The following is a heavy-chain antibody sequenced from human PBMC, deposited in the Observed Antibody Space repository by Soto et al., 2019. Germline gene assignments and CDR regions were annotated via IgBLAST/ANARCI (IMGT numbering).Heavy chain of an antibody. D-gene: IGHD3-10*01. J-gene: IGHJ2*01. Sequence: EVQLLESGGGLVQPGGSLRLSCAASGFTFSSYAMTWVRQAPGKGLEWVSTISGRGGSTYYADSVRGRFTISRDNSKNTLDIQMTSLRAEDTAVYYCANDRDSCYGSGSYQGNWYFDLWGRGTLVTVSS. CDR1: GFTFSSYA. V-gene: IGHV3-23*01. CDR2: ISGRGGST. CDR3: ANDRDSCYGSGSYQGNWYFDL.